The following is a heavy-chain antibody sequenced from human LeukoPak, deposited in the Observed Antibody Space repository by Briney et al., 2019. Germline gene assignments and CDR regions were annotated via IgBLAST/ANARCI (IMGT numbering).Heavy chain of an antibody. Sequence: GASVKFSCKASEYTFINYYMHWVRQAPGQGLEWMGIINPSGGGTNYAQKFQGRVTMTRDTSISIAYMELSRLRSDDTAVYYCARGVAGTPLTDYWGQGTLVTVSS. CDR1: EYTFINYY. V-gene: IGHV1-2*02. D-gene: IGHD6-19*01. J-gene: IGHJ4*02. CDR3: ARGVAGTPLTDY. CDR2: INPSGGGT.